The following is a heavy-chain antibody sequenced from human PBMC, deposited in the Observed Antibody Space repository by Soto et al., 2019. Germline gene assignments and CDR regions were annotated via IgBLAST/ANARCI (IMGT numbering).Heavy chain of an antibody. CDR2: ISPNGNNK. D-gene: IGHD3-22*01. CDR1: GFTFNIYT. V-gene: IGHV3-30-3*01. J-gene: IGHJ4*02. Sequence: QVQLVESGGDVVQPRRSLTLSCAASGFTFNIYTLHWVRQTPGKGLEWMSVISPNGNNKYYADSVKGRFTISRDNSRNTLYLQMNSLRPDDPAVYYCARGYHYESSGYYSSLDSWGQGTLVTVSS. CDR3: ARGYHYESSGYYSSLDS.